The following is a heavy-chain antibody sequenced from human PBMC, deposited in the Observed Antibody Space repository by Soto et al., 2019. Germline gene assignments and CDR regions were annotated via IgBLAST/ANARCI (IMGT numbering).Heavy chain of an antibody. Sequence: PSETLSLTCTVSGGSISSYYWSWIRQPPGKGLEWIGYIYYSGSTNYNPSLKSRVTISVDTSKNQFSLKLSSVTAADTAVYYCARDYSGWTEFDAWGQGTLVTVSS. CDR1: GGSISSYY. D-gene: IGHD6-19*01. J-gene: IGHJ5*02. CDR2: IYYSGST. CDR3: ARDYSGWTEFDA. V-gene: IGHV4-59*01.